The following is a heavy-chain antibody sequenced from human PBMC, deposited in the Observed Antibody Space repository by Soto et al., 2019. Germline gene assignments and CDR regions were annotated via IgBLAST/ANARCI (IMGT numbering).Heavy chain of an antibody. D-gene: IGHD6-19*01. Sequence: GGSLRLSCAASGFTFSSYGMHWVRQAPGKGLEWVAVIWYDGSNKYYADSVKGRFTISRDNSKNTLYLQMNSLRAEDTAVYYCARDSEQWNYFDYWGQGTLVTVSS. CDR1: GFTFSSYG. V-gene: IGHV3-33*01. CDR2: IWYDGSNK. CDR3: ARDSEQWNYFDY. J-gene: IGHJ4*02.